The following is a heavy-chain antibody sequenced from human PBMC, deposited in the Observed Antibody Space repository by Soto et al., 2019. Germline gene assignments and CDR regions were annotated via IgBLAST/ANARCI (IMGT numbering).Heavy chain of an antibody. CDR3: ARGFGYGDYEPFYYYGMDV. V-gene: IGHV4-31*03. D-gene: IGHD4-17*01. Sequence: SDTLSLACTVSSGSISSGGYYWSWIRQHPGKGLEWIGYIYYSGSTYYNPSLKNRVTISVDTSKNQFSLKLSYVTAANTAVYYCARGFGYGDYEPFYYYGMDVWGQGTTVTVSS. J-gene: IGHJ6*02. CDR2: IYYSGST. CDR1: SGSISSGGYY.